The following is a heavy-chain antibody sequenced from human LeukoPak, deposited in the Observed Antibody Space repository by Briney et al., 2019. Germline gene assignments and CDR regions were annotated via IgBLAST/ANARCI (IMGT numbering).Heavy chain of an antibody. V-gene: IGHV3-23*01. D-gene: IGHD3-10*01. CDR2: ISGSGGST. CDR3: AKDHGRDYYGSGRYDY. CDR1: GFSFSGYG. Sequence: GGSLRLSCPASGFSFSGYGMHWVRQAPGKGLEWVSAISGSGGSTYYADSVKGRFTISRDNSKNTLYLQMNSLRAEDTAVYYCAKDHGRDYYGSGRYDYWGQGTLVTVSS. J-gene: IGHJ4*02.